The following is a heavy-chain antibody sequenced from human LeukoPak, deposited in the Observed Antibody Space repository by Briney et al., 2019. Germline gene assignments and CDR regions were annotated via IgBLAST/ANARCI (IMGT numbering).Heavy chain of an antibody. J-gene: IGHJ1*01. V-gene: IGHV1-46*01. CDR1: GYTFTSYY. Sequence: ASVKVSCKASGYTFTSYYIHWVRQAPGQGLEWMGIINPSGGSTDYAQRFQGRVTMTRDTSISTAYMELSRLRSDDTAVYYCARDRPPFLPQSHWGQGTLVTVSS. CDR2: INPSGGST. D-gene: IGHD2/OR15-2a*01. CDR3: ARDRPPFLPQSH.